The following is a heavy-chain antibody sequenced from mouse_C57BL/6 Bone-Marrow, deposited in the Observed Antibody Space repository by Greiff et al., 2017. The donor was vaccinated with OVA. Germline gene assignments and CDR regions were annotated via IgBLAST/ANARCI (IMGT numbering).Heavy chain of an antibody. V-gene: IGHV3-6*01. CDR3: ARGKGFAY. CDR1: GYSITSGYY. J-gene: IGHJ3*01. Sequence: DVKLVESGPGLVKPSQSLSLTCSVTGYSITSGYYWNWIRQFPGNKLEWMGYISYDGSNNYNPSLKNRISITRDTSKNQFFLKLNSVTTEDTATYYCARGKGFAYWGQGTLVTVSA. CDR2: ISYDGSN.